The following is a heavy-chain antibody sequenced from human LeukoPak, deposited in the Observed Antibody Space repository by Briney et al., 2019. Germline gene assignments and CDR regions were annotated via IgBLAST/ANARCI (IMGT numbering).Heavy chain of an antibody. D-gene: IGHD1-26*01. CDR3: ARNEKWGRDL. CDR2: IVQDGSQK. V-gene: IGHV3-7*03. CDR1: GFTFSRHW. J-gene: IGHJ4*02. Sequence: GGSLRLSCAASGFTFSRHWMSWVRQAPGKGLEWVANIVQDGSQKYYVDSVKGRFTISRDNGKNSLYLQMNSLRAEDTAVYYCARNEKWGRDLWGQGTLVTASS.